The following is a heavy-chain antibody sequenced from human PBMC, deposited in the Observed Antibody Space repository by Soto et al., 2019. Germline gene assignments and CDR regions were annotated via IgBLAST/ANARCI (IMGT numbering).Heavy chain of an antibody. D-gene: IGHD3-10*01. CDR1: GFTFSSFW. V-gene: IGHV3-74*01. CDR3: AKRGVDTFGLSY. CDR2: INTAGSST. J-gene: IGHJ4*02. Sequence: EVQLVESGGGLVQPGGSLRLSCAVSGFTFSSFWLHWDRQAPGEGLVWVSRINTAGSSTSYADSVKGRFTISRDNAKNTLYLQMNSLRVEGTAMYYCAKRGVDTFGLSYWGQGTLVTVSS.